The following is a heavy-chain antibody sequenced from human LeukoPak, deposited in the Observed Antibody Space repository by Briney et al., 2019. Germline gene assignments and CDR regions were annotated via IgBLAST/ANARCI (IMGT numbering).Heavy chain of an antibody. CDR2: ISTSGTT. CDR3: ARDAHWLVPEGYLYYRHV. V-gene: IGHV3-66*01. J-gene: IGHJ6*03. Sequence: GRSLRLSRAASGFTVSSNYMSWVRQAPGKGLEWVSIISTSGTTSYADSVKGRFTISRDNAKNSLYLQMNSLGAEDTAVYYCARDAHWLVPEGYLYYRHVWGKGPTLSVFS. D-gene: IGHD6-19*01. CDR1: GFTVSSNY.